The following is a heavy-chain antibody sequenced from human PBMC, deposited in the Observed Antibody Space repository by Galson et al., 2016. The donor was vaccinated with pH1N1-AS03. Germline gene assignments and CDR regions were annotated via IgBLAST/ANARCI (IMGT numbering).Heavy chain of an antibody. J-gene: IGHJ3*02. V-gene: IGHV3-30-3*01. CDR3: AREEGGFGSNWSQTDAFDI. CDR2: MSYEGTTT. D-gene: IGHD6-13*01. CDR1: GFIFTHYS. Sequence: SLRLSCAASGFIFTHYSMHWVRQAPGRGLEWVAVMSYEGTTTYYADSVKGRFTISRDNSKNTLYLQMNGLRTEDTALYYCAREEGGFGSNWSQTDAFDIWGQGIMVTVSS.